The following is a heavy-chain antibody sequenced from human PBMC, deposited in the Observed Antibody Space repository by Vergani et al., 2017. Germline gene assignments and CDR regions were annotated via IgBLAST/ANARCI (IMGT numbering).Heavy chain of an antibody. CDR1: GGTFSSYA. D-gene: IGHD6-19*01. J-gene: IGHJ3*02. CDR2: IIPIFGTA. Sequence: QVQLVQSGAEVKKPGSSVKVSCKASGGTFSSYAISWVRQAPGQGLEWMGRIIPIFGTANYAQKFQGRVTITADESTSTAYMELSSLRSEDTAVYYCASASIAGAGNTCDAFDIWGQGTMVTVSS. V-gene: IGHV1-69*13. CDR3: ASASIAGAGNTCDAFDI.